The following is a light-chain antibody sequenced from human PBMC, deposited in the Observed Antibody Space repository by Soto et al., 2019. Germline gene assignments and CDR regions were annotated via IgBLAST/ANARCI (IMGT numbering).Light chain of an antibody. J-gene: IGKJ1*01. Sequence: DIVFTQSPGTLSLSPGQRATLSCRASQSVSSNYLAWYQQRPGQAPRLLIYGASTRATGIPDRFSGSGSGTDFTLTISRLEPEDFAVYYCQQYGSSPWTFGQGTKVDIK. CDR2: GAS. V-gene: IGKV3-20*01. CDR3: QQYGSSPWT. CDR1: QSVSSNY.